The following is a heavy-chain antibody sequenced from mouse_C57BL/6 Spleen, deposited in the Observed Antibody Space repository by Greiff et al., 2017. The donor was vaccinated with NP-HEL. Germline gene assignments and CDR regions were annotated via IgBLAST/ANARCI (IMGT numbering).Heavy chain of an antibody. V-gene: IGHV1-42*01. CDR2: INPSTGGT. CDR1: GYSFTGYY. Sequence: EVQLQQSGPELVKPGASVKISCKASGYSFTGYYMNWVKQSPEKSLEWIGEINPSTGGTTYNQKFKAKATLTVDKSSSTAYMQLKSLTSEDSAVYYCARQGWTGAYWGQGTLVTVSA. D-gene: IGHD1-1*02. J-gene: IGHJ3*01. CDR3: ARQGWTGAY.